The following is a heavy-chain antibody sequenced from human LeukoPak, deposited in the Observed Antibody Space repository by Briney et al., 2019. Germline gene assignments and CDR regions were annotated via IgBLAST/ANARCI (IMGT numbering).Heavy chain of an antibody. CDR1: GYTFTGYY. CDR3: ARGGCSSTSCYTGYYYGMDV. J-gene: IGHJ6*02. V-gene: IGHV1-2*06. CDR2: INPNSGGT. Sequence: ASVKVSCKASGYTFTGYYMHWVRQAPGQGLEWMGRINPNSGGTNYAQKFQGRVTITADESTSTAYMELSSLRSEDTAVYYCARGGCSSTSCYTGYYYGMDVWGQGTTVTVSS. D-gene: IGHD2-2*02.